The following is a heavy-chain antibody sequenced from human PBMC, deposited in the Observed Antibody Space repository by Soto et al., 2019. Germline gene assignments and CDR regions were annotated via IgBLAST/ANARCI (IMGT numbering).Heavy chain of an antibody. V-gene: IGHV1-18*04. CDR2: ISSYNGNT. CDR3: ARLELWDDSSGYYYGWFDP. D-gene: IGHD3-22*01. Sequence: GASVKVSCKASGYTFTSYGISWVRQAPGQGLEWMGWISSYNGNTNYAQKLQGRVTMTTDTSTSTAYMELRSLRSDDTAVYYCARLELWDDSSGYYYGWFDPWGQGTLVTVSS. J-gene: IGHJ5*02. CDR1: GYTFTSYG.